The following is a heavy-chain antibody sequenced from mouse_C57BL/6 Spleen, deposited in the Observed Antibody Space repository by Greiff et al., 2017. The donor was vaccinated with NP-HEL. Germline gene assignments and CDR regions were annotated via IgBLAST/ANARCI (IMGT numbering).Heavy chain of an antibody. D-gene: IGHD1-1*01. Sequence: QVQLQQPGAELVRPGSSVKLSCKASGYTFTSYWMHWVKQRPIQGLEWIGNIDPSDSETHYNQKFKDKATLTVDKSSSTAYMPLSRLTSEDAAVYYCARGSRGYFDYWGQGTTLTVSS. CDR2: IDPSDSET. CDR1: GYTFTSYW. CDR3: ARGSRGYFDY. J-gene: IGHJ2*01. V-gene: IGHV1-52*01.